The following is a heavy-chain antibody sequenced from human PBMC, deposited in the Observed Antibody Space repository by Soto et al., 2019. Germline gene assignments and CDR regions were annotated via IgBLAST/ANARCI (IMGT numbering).Heavy chain of an antibody. CDR1: GFTFSRYA. J-gene: IGHJ6*02. V-gene: IGHV3-30*10. CDR3: ARVYSSRWDYYYYYGMDV. CDR2: ILYDGSNK. Sequence: GGALRLSCAASGFTFSRYAMHWVRQAPGRGLEWVAVILYDGSNKYCTDSVKVLFTISRDNSKNTLYLQMNSLRAEDTAVYYRARVYSSRWDYYYYYGMDVWGQGTTVTVSS. D-gene: IGHD6-13*01.